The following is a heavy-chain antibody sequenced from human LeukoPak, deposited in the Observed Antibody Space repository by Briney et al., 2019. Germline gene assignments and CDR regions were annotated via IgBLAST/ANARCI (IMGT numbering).Heavy chain of an antibody. Sequence: PSETLSLTCTVSGGSIRSSYYYWGWIRQPPGKGLEWIGSIYDSGSTYYNPSLKSRVTISVDTSENQFSLKLNSVTAADTAVYYCARYHRGSYYFDYWGQGTLVTVSS. V-gene: IGHV4-39*01. CDR1: GGSIRSSYYY. CDR3: ARYHRGSYYFDY. CDR2: IYDSGST. D-gene: IGHD1-26*01. J-gene: IGHJ4*02.